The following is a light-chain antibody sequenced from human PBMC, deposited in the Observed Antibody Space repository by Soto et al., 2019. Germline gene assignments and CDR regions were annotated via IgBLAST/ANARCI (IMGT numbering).Light chain of an antibody. CDR3: QQYHNLWT. V-gene: IGKV3-15*01. CDR1: HYVYSN. J-gene: IGKJ1*01. CDR2: RAS. Sequence: EIVMTQSPATLSVSPGERATLSCTASHYVYSNVAWFQQRPGQAPRLLIYRASTRATGTPARFSGSGSGTEFTLTTTSLQSEDVALYYCQQYHNLWTFGQGTEVEIK.